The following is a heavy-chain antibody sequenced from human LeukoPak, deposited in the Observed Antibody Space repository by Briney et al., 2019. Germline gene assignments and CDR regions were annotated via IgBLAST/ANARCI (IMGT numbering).Heavy chain of an antibody. CDR1: GDSVSSNSAT. Sequence: SRTLSLTCAISGDSVSSNSATWTWIRQSPSRGLEWLGRTYYRSKWYNEYAESVKSRITINPDTSKNQFSLQLNSVTPEDTAVYYCARGSSSSSWYFDYWGQGTLVTVSS. CDR3: ARGSSSSSWYFDY. D-gene: IGHD6-13*01. V-gene: IGHV6-1*01. CDR2: TYYRSKWYN. J-gene: IGHJ4*02.